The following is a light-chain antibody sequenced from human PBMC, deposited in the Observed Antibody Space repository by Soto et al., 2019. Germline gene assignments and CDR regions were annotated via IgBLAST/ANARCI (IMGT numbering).Light chain of an antibody. J-gene: IGKJ5*01. CDR1: HDINNF. CDR2: AAS. Sequence: DIQMTQSPSSLSASVGDRVTITCRASHDINNFLAWFQQKPGRAPKTLIFAASRLHSGIPSRFSGSGSGTTFTLTISSLQPEDLGTYYCQHYDGYPQTFGQGTRLENK. CDR3: QHYDGYPQT. V-gene: IGKV1-16*01.